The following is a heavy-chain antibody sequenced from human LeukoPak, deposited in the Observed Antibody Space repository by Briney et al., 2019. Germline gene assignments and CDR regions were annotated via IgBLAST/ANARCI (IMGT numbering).Heavy chain of an antibody. CDR2: RYHDGRR. J-gene: IGHJ6*02. V-gene: IGHV4-4*02. Sequence: TSETLSLTCAVSGDSIRSDSWWIWVRQAPGKGLEWIGERYHDGRRTYNPSLKSRVNISLDESENQFSLELTSVTAADTAVYFCAREKGHLMEVDVWGQGTTVTVSS. CDR3: AREKGHLMEVDV. D-gene: IGHD3-3*01. CDR1: GDSIRSDSW.